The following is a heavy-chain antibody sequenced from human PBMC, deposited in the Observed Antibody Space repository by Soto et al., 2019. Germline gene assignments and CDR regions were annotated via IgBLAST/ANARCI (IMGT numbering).Heavy chain of an antibody. J-gene: IGHJ4*02. CDR3: ARGGHVVVVTAALDY. V-gene: IGHV1-46*01. CDR1: GDTFTDYY. D-gene: IGHD2-21*02. Sequence: QVQLVQSGAEVKKPGASVKVSCKASGDTFTDYYLHWVRHAPGQGIEWMGTVNPSGGHTTYAQHSLGRVTMTRDTSTSTLYMELTSLTSEDTAVYYCARGGHVVVVTAALDYGGQGTLVTVSS. CDR2: VNPSGGHT.